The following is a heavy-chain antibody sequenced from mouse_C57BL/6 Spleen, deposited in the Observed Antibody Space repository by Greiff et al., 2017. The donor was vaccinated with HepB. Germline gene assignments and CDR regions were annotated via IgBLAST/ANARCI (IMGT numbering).Heavy chain of an antibody. J-gene: IGHJ4*01. CDR1: GYTFTSYW. V-gene: IGHV1-50*01. Sequence: VQLQQPGAELVKPGASVKLSCKASGYTFTSYWMQWVKQRPGQGLEWIGEIDPSDSYTNSNQKFKGKATLTVDTSSSTAYMQLSSLTSEDSAVSYCVPIYYYGSKGYYAMDYWGQGTTVTVSS. D-gene: IGHD1-1*01. CDR3: VPIYYYGSKGYYAMDY. CDR2: IDPSDSYT.